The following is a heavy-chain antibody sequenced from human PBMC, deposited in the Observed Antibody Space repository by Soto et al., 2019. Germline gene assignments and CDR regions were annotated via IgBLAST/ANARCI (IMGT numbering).Heavy chain of an antibody. Sequence: ASVKVSCKASGYTFSTYALHWVRQAPGQGLEWMGWINGGNGHTRYSQKFKDRVTISRDTPASTAYMELSGLRSEDTAVYYCARGKGMEENYYYYGMDIWGQGTTVTVSS. J-gene: IGHJ6*02. CDR1: GYTFSTYA. CDR3: ARGKGMEENYYYYGMDI. CDR2: INGGNGHT. V-gene: IGHV1-3*01. D-gene: IGHD1-1*01.